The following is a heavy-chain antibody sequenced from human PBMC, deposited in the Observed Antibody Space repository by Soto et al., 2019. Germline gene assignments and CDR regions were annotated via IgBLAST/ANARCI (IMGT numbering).Heavy chain of an antibody. CDR2: IYYSGST. Sequence: PSETLSLTCTVSVGSISCGDYYWSWIRQPPGKGLEWIGYIYYSGSTYYNPSLKSRVTISVDTSKNQFSLKLSSVTAADTAVYYGARDWRSFGSPYYHYGMDVWGQGTPVTVSS. J-gene: IGHJ6*02. CDR1: VGSISCGDYY. V-gene: IGHV4-30-4*01. CDR3: ARDWRSFGSPYYHYGMDV. D-gene: IGHD3-3*01.